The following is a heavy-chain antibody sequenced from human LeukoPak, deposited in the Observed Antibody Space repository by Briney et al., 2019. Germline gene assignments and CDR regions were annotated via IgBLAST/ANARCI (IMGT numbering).Heavy chain of an antibody. CDR2: ISYSGSNM. D-gene: IGHD3-16*02. Sequence: GGSLRLSCTASGFTFSSYAMNWVRQAPGKGLEWVSYISYSGSNMYYADSVKGRFTISRDNTKNSLYLQMNSLRAEDTAVYYCARVEGIIDYWGQGTLVTVSS. J-gene: IGHJ4*02. CDR3: ARVEGIIDY. V-gene: IGHV3-48*03. CDR1: GFTFSSYA.